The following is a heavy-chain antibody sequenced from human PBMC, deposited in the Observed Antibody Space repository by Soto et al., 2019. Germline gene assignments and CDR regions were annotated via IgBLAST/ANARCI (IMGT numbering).Heavy chain of an antibody. D-gene: IGHD5-18*01. Sequence: ASVKVSCKAAGYTFTNYGISCGQRSPVQWLEGMGCISAYNGNTNYAQKLQGRVTMTTDTSTSTAYLELRSLRSDDTAVYYCARERDTDYGMDVWGQGPTVTVSS. J-gene: IGHJ6*01. V-gene: IGHV1-18*04. CDR3: ARERDTDYGMDV. CDR2: ISAYNGNT. CDR1: GYTFTNYG.